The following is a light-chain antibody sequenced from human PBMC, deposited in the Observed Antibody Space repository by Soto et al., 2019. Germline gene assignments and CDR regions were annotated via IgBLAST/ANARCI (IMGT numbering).Light chain of an antibody. CDR2: EVS. CDR1: SRDAGGYNY. CDR3: SSYTGSSTLL. J-gene: IGLJ2*01. V-gene: IGLV2-14*01. Sequence: QSALTQPASVSGSPGQSITISCTGTSRDAGGYNYVSWYHQHPGKAPKLMIYEVSNRPSGVSNRFSGSKCGKTASLTISGLQAEDEGDYYCSSYTGSSTLLFGGGTKLTVL.